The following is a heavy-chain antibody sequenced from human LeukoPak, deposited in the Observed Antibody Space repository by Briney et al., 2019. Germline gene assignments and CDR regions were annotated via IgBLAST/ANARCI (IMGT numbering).Heavy chain of an antibody. V-gene: IGHV1-24*01. D-gene: IGHD6-13*01. CDR2: FDPEDGET. J-gene: IGHJ4*02. CDR3: ATDRRHSSSFHFDY. Sequence: ASVTVSYKVSGYTLTELSMHWVRQAPGKGLEWMGGFDPEDGETIYAQKFQGRVTMTEDTSTDTAYMELSSLRSEDTAVYYCATDRRHSSSFHFDYWGQGTLVTVSS. CDR1: GYTLTELS.